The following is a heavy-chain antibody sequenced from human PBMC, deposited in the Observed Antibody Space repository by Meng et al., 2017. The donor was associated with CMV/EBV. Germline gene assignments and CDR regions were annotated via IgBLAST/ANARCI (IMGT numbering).Heavy chain of an antibody. CDR1: GFTFSGSA. J-gene: IGHJ4*02. Sequence: LKRYCAASGFTFSGSAMHWVRQASGKGLEWVGRIRSKANSYATAYAASVKGRFTISRDDSKNTAYLQMNSLKTEDTAVYYCASSSGDYWGQGTLVTVSS. CDR2: IRSKANSYAT. D-gene: IGHD6-6*01. CDR3: ASSSGDY. V-gene: IGHV3-73*01.